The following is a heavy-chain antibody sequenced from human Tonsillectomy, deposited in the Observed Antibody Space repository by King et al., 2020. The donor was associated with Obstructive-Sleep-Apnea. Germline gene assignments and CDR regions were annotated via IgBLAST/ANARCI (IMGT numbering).Heavy chain of an antibody. J-gene: IGHJ6*02. V-gene: IGHV3-23*04. Sequence: VQLVESGGGLVQPGGSLRLSCAASGFTFTSYAMSWVRQAPGKGLEWVSGISGSGGSTSYADSVKGRFTISRDNSKNTLYLQMNSLRAEDTAVYYCASGYGSGSYYPYYYYGMDVWGQGTTVTVSS. CDR3: ASGYGSGSYYPYYYYGMDV. D-gene: IGHD3-10*01. CDR2: ISGSGGST. CDR1: GFTFTSYA.